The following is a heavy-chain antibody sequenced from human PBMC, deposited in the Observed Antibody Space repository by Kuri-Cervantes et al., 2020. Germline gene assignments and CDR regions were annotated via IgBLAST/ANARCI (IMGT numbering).Heavy chain of an antibody. CDR2: VSAYNGNT. CDR1: GYTFTSYG. CDR3: ARGGAVAVYYWYFDL. J-gene: IGHJ2*01. V-gene: IGHV1-18*01. Sequence: ASVKVSCKSSGYTFTSYGFTWVRQAPGQGLEWMGWVSAYNGNTNYAQNLQGRVTMTTDTSTTTVYMELRSLKSDDTAVYYCARGGAVAVYYWYFDLWGRGTLVTVSS. D-gene: IGHD6-19*01.